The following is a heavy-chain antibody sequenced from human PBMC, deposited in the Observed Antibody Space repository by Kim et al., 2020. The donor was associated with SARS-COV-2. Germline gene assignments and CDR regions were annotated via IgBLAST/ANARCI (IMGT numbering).Heavy chain of an antibody. Sequence: GGSLRLSCAASGFTFSSYGMHWVRQAPGKGLEWVAVIWYDGSNKYYADSVKGRFTISRDNSKNTLYLQMNSLRAEDTAVYYCARDPLTMVRGADSDAFDIWGQGTMVTVSS. V-gene: IGHV3-33*01. CDR3: ARDPLTMVRGADSDAFDI. D-gene: IGHD3-10*01. CDR1: GFTFSSYG. CDR2: IWYDGSNK. J-gene: IGHJ3*02.